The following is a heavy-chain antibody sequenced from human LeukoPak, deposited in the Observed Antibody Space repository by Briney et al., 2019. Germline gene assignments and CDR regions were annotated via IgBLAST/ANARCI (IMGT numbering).Heavy chain of an antibody. V-gene: IGHV4-59*01. CDR1: GGSITAYY. J-gene: IGHJ5*02. CDR3: ARGGHGAADQ. D-gene: IGHD1-26*01. Sequence: SETLSLTCTVSGGSITAYYWNWIRQPPGKRLEWIGYIFYSGSTNYNPSLKSRVTISVDTSKNQFSLNLSSVTAADTAVYYCARGGHGAADQWGRGTLVTVSS. CDR2: IFYSGST.